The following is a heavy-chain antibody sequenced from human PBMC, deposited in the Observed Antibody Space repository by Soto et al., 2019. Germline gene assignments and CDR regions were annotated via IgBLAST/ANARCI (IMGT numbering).Heavy chain of an antibody. CDR2: IIPIFGTT. D-gene: IGHD5-18*01. CDR1: GGTFNTYT. V-gene: IGHV1-69*01. J-gene: IGHJ1*01. CDR3: ARIRRYSFPTSDPLDN. Sequence: QVQLVQSGTDVKKPGSSVTVSCKASGGTFNTYTFSWVRQAPGQGLEWMGSIIPIFGTTHYAQSFQGRLSITADQSSTTTYMELRSLTSHDTALYYCARIRRYSFPTSDPLDNWGQGTLVTVSS.